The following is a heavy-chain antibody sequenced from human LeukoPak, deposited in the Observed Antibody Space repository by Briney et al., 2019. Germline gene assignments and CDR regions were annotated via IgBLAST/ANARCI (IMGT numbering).Heavy chain of an antibody. Sequence: PGRSLRLSCAASGFTFSDYTLNWVRQPPGKGLEWVSSITGDSTYIYYADSVKGRFTVSRDNAKNSLYLHINSLRAEDTAVYYCARVQGSPYWGQGTLVTVSS. CDR2: ITGDSTYI. CDR1: GFTFSDYT. V-gene: IGHV3-21*01. CDR3: ARVQGSPY. J-gene: IGHJ4*02.